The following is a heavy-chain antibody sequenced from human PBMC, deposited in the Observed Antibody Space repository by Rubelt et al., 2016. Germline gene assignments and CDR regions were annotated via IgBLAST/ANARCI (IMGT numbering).Heavy chain of an antibody. CDR1: GGSVSSGSYY. CDR2: IYYSGST. D-gene: IGHD2-2*01. CDR3: ARSRIVLVPGFDY. J-gene: IGHJ4*02. Sequence: QVQLQESGPGLVKPSETLSLTCTVSGGSVSSGSYYWSWIRQPPGKGLEWIGYIYYSGSTNYNPSPKRRVPTSVDTSKNQFSLKRSSVTAADTAVYYCARSRIVLVPGFDYWGQGTLVTVSS. V-gene: IGHV4-61*01.